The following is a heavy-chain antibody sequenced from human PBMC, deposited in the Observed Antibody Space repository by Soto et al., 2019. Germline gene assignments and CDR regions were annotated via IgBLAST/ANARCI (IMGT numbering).Heavy chain of an antibody. CDR1: GYTFSNYG. V-gene: IGHV1-18*01. CDR3: ARDPDHTSSNPLVP. CDR2: ISLYSDGT. D-gene: IGHD6-13*01. J-gene: IGHJ5*02. Sequence: ASVKVSCKTSGYTFSNYGITWVRQAPGQPLEWLGWISLYSDGTNYAQKFQGRVSMTTDTSTTTAYMELRSLRSDDTAVYYCARDPDHTSSNPLVPWGQGTLVTVSS.